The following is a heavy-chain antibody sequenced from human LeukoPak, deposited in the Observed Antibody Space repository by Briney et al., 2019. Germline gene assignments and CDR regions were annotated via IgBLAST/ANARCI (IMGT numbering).Heavy chain of an antibody. CDR2: INPNSGGT. CDR1: GYTFTGYY. CDR3: ARDGGYCSSTSCYTGDY. Sequence: ASVKVSCKASGYTFTGYYIHWVRQAPGQGLEWMGWINPNSGGTNYAQKFQGRVTMTRDTSISTAYMELSRLRSDDTAVYYCARDGGYCSSTSCYTGDYWGQGTLVTVSS. D-gene: IGHD2-2*02. V-gene: IGHV1-2*02. J-gene: IGHJ4*02.